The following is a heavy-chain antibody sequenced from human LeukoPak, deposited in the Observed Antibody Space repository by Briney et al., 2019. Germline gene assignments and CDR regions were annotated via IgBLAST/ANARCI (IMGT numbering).Heavy chain of an antibody. CDR3: ARHSRSAYTGYENAFDI. Sequence: SETLSLTCTVSGDSISSSSYCWDWIRQPPGKGLEWIGNIYNSANTHYNPSLKTRITMSVDTSKNQFSLKPNPVTAADTGIYYCARHSRSAYTGYENAFDIWGQGTMVTVSS. V-gene: IGHV4-39*01. D-gene: IGHD5-12*01. J-gene: IGHJ3*02. CDR1: GDSISSSSYC. CDR2: IYNSANT.